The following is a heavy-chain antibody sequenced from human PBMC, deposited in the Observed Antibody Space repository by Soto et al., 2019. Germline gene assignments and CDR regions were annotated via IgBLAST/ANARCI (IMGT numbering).Heavy chain of an antibody. CDR3: VRPRPSGENYGMDV. Sequence: EVQLVEAGGGLIQPGGSLRLSCVASGLTVSQNYIAWVRQAPEMGLEWVSILYTEGTTYYADSVKGRFTISRDSSKNTLFLQMDSLRAEDTAVYYCVRPRPSGENYGMDVWGQGTTVTVSS. J-gene: IGHJ6*02. D-gene: IGHD3-16*01. CDR2: LYTEGTT. V-gene: IGHV3-53*01. CDR1: GLTVSQNY.